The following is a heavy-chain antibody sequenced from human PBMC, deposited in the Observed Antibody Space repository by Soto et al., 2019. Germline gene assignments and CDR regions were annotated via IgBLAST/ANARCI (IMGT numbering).Heavy chain of an antibody. Sequence: GGSLRLSCAASGFTFDDYAMHWVRQAPGKGLEWVSGISWNSGSIGYADSVKGRFTISRGNAKNSLYLQMNSLRAEDTALYYCAKDMGSGYGYDAFDIWGQGTMVTVSS. V-gene: IGHV3-9*01. CDR2: ISWNSGSI. D-gene: IGHD5-12*01. J-gene: IGHJ3*02. CDR1: GFTFDDYA. CDR3: AKDMGSGYGYDAFDI.